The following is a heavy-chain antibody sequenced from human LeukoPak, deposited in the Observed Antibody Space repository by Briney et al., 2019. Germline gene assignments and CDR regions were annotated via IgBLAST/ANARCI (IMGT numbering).Heavy chain of an antibody. D-gene: IGHD4-11*01. CDR1: CHSISSGYY. CDR3: ARHRGDNSNPRYYFYYMDV. Sequence: SETLSLTCSVSCHSISSGYYWGWIRQPPGKGLEWIGTMYHRGSTYYNPSLKSRVTMSGDTSKNHFSLKLSSVIAADAAVYYCARHRGDNSNPRYYFYYMDVWGKGTTVTVSS. V-gene: IGHV4-38-2*01. CDR2: MYHRGST. J-gene: IGHJ6*03.